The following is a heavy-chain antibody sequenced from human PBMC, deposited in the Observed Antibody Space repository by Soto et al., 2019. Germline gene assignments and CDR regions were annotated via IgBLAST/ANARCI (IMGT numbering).Heavy chain of an antibody. CDR2: IYYSGST. Sequence: SETLSLTCTVSGGSISSGDYYWSWIRQPPGKGLEWIGYIYYSGSTYYNPSLKSRVTISVDTSKNQFSLKLSSVTAADTAVYYCARDSSGWYGLDPWGQGTLVTVSS. CDR3: ARDSSGWYGLDP. J-gene: IGHJ5*02. D-gene: IGHD6-19*01. CDR1: GGSISSGDYY. V-gene: IGHV4-30-4*01.